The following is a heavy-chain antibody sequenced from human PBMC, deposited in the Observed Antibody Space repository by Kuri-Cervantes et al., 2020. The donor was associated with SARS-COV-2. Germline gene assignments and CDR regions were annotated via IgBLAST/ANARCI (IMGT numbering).Heavy chain of an antibody. CDR2: MYYSVT. V-gene: IGHV4-59*01. CDR3: AREVRSSWPVFDS. Sequence: SQTLSLTCAVSGGSMSDYYWTWIRQPPGKGLEWIGYMYYSVTNYNPSLKSRVTISSDTSKKQFFLKLHSVTAADTAIYYCAREVRSSWPVFDSWGQGTLVTGAS. J-gene: IGHJ4*02. D-gene: IGHD6-13*01. CDR1: GGSMSDYY.